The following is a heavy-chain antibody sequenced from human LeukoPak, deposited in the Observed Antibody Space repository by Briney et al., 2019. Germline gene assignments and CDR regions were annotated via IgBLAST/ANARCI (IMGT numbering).Heavy chain of an antibody. CDR2: ISSSSSYI. CDR1: GFTFSSYG. D-gene: IGHD2-8*01. CDR3: ARASAVLMVYAT. V-gene: IGHV3-21*01. J-gene: IGHJ5*02. Sequence: PGGSLRLSCAASGFTFSSYGMNWVRQAPGKGLEWVSSISSSSSYIYYADSVKGRFTISRDNAKNSLYLQMNSLRAEDTAVYYCARASAVLMVYATWGQGTLVTVSS.